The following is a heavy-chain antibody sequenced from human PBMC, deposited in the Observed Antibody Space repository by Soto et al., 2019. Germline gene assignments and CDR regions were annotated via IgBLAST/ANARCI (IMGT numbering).Heavy chain of an antibody. CDR1: GTSISSSNW. D-gene: IGHD3-10*01. J-gene: IGHJ4*02. CDR2: IYHSGST. V-gene: IGHV4-4*02. Sequence: SETLSLTCAVYGTSISSSNWWSWVRQPPGKGLEWIGKIYHSGSTNYNPSLKSRVSISVDKSKNQFSLKLSSVTAADTAVYYCARVYMVRGTIIRYFDYWGQGTLVTVS. CDR3: ARVYMVRGTIIRYFDY.